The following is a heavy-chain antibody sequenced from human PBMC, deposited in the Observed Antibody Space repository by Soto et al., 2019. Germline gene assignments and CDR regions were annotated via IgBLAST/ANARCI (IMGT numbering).Heavy chain of an antibody. CDR2: IYYSGST. D-gene: IGHD2-2*01. CDR3: ARFFSRGQLRSNWFDP. J-gene: IGHJ5*02. V-gene: IGHV4-31*03. Sequence: SETLSLTCTFSGGSISSGGYYWRWIRQHPGKGLEWIGYIYYSGSTYYNPSLKSRVTISVDTSKNQFSLKLSSVTAADTAVYYCARFFSRGQLRSNWFDPWGQGTLVTVSS. CDR1: GGSISSGGYY.